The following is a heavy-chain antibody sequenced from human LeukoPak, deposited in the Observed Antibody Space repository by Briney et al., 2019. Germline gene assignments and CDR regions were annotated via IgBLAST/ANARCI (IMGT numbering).Heavy chain of an antibody. Sequence: SQTLSLTCAVYGGSFSGYYWSWIRQPPGKGLEWIGEINHSGSTNYNPSLKSRVTISVDTSKNQFSLKLSSVTAADTAVYYCARARAHLKYYYDSSGYYYFDYWGQGTLVTVSS. V-gene: IGHV4-34*01. CDR2: INHSGST. D-gene: IGHD3-22*01. J-gene: IGHJ4*02. CDR3: ARARAHLKYYYDSSGYYYFDY. CDR1: GGSFSGYY.